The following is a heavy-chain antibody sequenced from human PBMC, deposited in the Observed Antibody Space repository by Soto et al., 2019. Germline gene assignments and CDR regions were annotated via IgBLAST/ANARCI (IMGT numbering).Heavy chain of an antibody. V-gene: IGHV6-1*01. CDR2: TYYRSQWYS. Sequence: QTLSLTCAISGDSVSSNSGVWNWIRQSPSRGLEWLGRTYYRSQWYSDYAISVKSRITVSPDTSKNQFSLQLNSVTPEDTAVYYCVRSSHWSFDSWGQGTLVTVSS. CDR3: VRSSHWSFDS. J-gene: IGHJ4*02. CDR1: GDSVSSNSGV. D-gene: IGHD2-8*02.